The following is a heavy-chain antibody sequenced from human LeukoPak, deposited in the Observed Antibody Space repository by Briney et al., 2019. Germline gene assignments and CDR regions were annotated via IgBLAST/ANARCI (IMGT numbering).Heavy chain of an antibody. CDR3: VKDGAIDVVRGVISPFDY. Sequence: GGSLRLSCAASGFTFSSYAMSWVRQAPGKGLEWLSGISASGSSTYYAKSVKGRFTISRDKSKNTLYLQMSSLRAEDTAVYYCVKDGAIDVVRGVISPFDYWGQGTLVTVSS. CDR2: ISASGSST. J-gene: IGHJ4*02. V-gene: IGHV3-23*01. D-gene: IGHD3-10*01. CDR1: GFTFSSYA.